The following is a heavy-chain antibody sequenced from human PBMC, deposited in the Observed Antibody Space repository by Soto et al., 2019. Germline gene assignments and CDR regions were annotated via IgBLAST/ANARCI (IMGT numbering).Heavy chain of an antibody. CDR3: AKAGQFDN. J-gene: IGHJ4*02. V-gene: IGHV3-23*01. CDR2: ITSGADT. Sequence: PGGSLRLSCAASGFTFSGYAMSWVRQAPGKGLEWVSSITSGADTYYADSVKGRFTISRDNSNNTVSLQLNSLRAEDTALYYCAKAGQFDNWGQGTLVTVS. CDR1: GFTFSGYA.